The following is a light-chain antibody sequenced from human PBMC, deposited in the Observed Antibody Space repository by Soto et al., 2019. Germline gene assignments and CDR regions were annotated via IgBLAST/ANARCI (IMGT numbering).Light chain of an antibody. V-gene: IGKV1-5*01. CDR2: DAS. J-gene: IGKJ3*01. CDR3: QQYHRFFS. Sequence: DIQMTQSPYTLSASVGDRVTITCRASQSVISWVAWYQQKPGKAPKLLISDASTLDTGVPSRFSGSGSETEFTLTISILQPDDFATYYCQQYHRFFSFGPGTKVDVK. CDR1: QSVISW.